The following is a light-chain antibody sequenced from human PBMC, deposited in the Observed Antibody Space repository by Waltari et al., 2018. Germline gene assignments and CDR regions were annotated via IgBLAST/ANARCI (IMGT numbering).Light chain of an antibody. Sequence: EIVMTQSPGTLSVSPGEKATLSCRASQSVSSNLAWYQQKPGQSPRLLIYGASTRAPGIPARFSGSGSGTDFTLTISSLQSEDFAVYYCQHSDTFGQGTKLEIK. CDR2: GAS. CDR1: QSVSSN. V-gene: IGKV3-15*01. CDR3: QHSDT. J-gene: IGKJ2*01.